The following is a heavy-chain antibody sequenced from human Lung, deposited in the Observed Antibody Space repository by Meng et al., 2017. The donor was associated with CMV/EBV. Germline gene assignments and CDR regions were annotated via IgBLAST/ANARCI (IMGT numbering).Heavy chain of an antibody. CDR3: ARGRHCSSASCEGIYYYSGLDV. Sequence: GESLKISCAASSFYEMHWVRQAPGKGLEWVSYISGSGSTKYYADSVRGGFTISRDNAENSLYLQMHSLRAEDMAIYYCARGRHCSSASCEGIYYYSGLDVWGQGTTVTVSS. CDR2: ISGSGSTK. V-gene: IGHV3-48*03. D-gene: IGHD2-2*01. J-gene: IGHJ6*02. CDR1: SFYE.